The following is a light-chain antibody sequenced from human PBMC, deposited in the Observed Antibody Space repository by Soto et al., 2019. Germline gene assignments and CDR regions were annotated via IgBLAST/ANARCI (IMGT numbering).Light chain of an antibody. CDR1: QSVSSSY. CDR3: QQYNNWPLWT. Sequence: EIVMTQSPATLSVSPGERATLSCRAIQSVSSSYLAWYQQKPGQAPRLLIYGASSRATGIPDRFSGSGSGTEFTLTISSLQSEDFAVYYCQQYNNWPLWTFGQGTKVDIK. CDR2: GAS. V-gene: IGKV3D-15*01. J-gene: IGKJ1*01.